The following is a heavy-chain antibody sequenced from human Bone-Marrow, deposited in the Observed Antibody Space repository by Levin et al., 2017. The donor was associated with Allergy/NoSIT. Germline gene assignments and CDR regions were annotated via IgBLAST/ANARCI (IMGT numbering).Heavy chain of an antibody. J-gene: IGHJ3*02. CDR1: GASFSGYY. Sequence: SETLSLPCGVYGASFSGYYWTWLRQPPGAGLEWIGEIDHRGSTNYNPSLKSRLTISLDTSKNQFSLKLTSVTAADTAVYYCARNLLYPSGTFDIWAQGTLVSVTS. CDR3: ARNLLYPSGTFDI. V-gene: IGHV4-34*01. CDR2: IDHRGST. D-gene: IGHD2-15*01.